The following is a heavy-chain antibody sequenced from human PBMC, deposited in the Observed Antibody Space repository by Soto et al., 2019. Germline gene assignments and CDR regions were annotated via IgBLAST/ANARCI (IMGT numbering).Heavy chain of an antibody. D-gene: IGHD6-6*01. CDR2: INHSGST. CDR3: ARSNEQLVYFDY. J-gene: IGHJ4*02. CDR1: GGSFSGYY. Sequence: ETLSLTCAVYGGSFSGYYWSWIRQPPGKGLEWIGEINHSGSTNYNPSLKSRVTISVDTSKNQFSLKLSSVTAADTAVYYCARSNEQLVYFDYWGQGTLVTVSS. V-gene: IGHV4-34*01.